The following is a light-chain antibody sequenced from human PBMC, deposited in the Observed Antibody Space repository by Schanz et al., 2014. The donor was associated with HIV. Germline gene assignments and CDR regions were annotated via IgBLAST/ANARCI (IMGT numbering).Light chain of an antibody. CDR3: SSYTGDKKGV. CDR1: SSDIGGYNS. CDR2: GVT. V-gene: IGLV2-14*03. J-gene: IGLJ3*02. Sequence: QSALTQPSSVSGSPGQSITISCTGTSSDIGGYNSPPWYQQPPGKAPKLMIYGVTDRPSGASNRFSGSKSGNTASLTVSGLQAEDEAVYYCSSYTGDKKGVFGGGTKLTVL.